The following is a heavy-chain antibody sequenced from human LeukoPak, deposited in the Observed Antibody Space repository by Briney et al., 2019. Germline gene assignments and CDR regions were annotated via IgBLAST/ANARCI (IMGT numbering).Heavy chain of an antibody. J-gene: IGHJ6*02. Sequence: ASVKVSCKASGYTFTFYGITWVRQAPGQGLEWMGWISTYNGNTNYAQKLQGRVTMTTGTSTSTAYMELRSLRSDDTAVYYCARTGTYGSEAYYYGMDVWGQGTTVTVSS. D-gene: IGHD3-10*01. CDR2: ISTYNGNT. CDR3: ARTGTYGSEAYYYGMDV. V-gene: IGHV1-18*01. CDR1: GYTFTFYG.